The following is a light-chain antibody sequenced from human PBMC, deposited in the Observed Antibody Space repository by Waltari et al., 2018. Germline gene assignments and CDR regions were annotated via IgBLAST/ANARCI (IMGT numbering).Light chain of an antibody. CDR2: AAS. J-gene: IGKJ4*01. CDR1: QSICNNF. Sequence: IVLTQSPDTLSLSPGDRATLSCRASQSICNNFLVWYQLNPGQAPRLLISAASRKATGVPERFIGSGCGTDCIITISRLERDDFAVYYCEKYDGSVVTFGGGTKVEIK. V-gene: IGKV3-20*01. CDR3: EKYDGSVVT.